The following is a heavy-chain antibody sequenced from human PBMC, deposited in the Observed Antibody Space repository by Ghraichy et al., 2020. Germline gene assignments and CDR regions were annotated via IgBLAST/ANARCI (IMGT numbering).Heavy chain of an antibody. D-gene: IGHD4-23*01. CDR2: ISSSSRNK. J-gene: IGHJ6*02. V-gene: IGHV3-48*02. CDR1: GFTFSAYS. Sequence: GESLNISCVGSGFTFSAYSMNWVRQSPGKGLEWVSHISSSSRNKFYADSVKGRFTISRDNAQNSLYLQMNSLRDEVTAVYYCARASTVVRFFYYDGMDVWGQGTTVTVSS. CDR3: ARASTVVRFFYYDGMDV.